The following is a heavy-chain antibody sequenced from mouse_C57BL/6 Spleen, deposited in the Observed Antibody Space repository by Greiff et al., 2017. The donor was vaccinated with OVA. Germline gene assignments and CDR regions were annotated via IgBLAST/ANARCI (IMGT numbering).Heavy chain of an antibody. D-gene: IGHD1-3*01. V-gene: IGHV5-17*01. J-gene: IGHJ2*01. CDR3: ARHSSYYFDY. CDR1: GFTFSDYG. Sequence: DVMLVESGGGLVKPGGSLKLSCAASGFTFSDYGMHWVRQAPEKGLEWVAYISSGSSTIYYADTVKGRFTISRDNAKNTLFLQMTSLRSEDTAMYYCARHSSYYFDYWGQGTTLTVSS. CDR2: ISSGSSTI.